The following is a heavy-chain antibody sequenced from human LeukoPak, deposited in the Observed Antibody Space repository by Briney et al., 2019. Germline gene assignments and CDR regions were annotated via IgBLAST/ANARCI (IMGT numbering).Heavy chain of an antibody. D-gene: IGHD5-18*01. CDR1: GGSISSSSYY. CDR2: IYYSGST. Sequence: SETLSLTCTVSGGSISSSSYYWGWIRQPPGKGLEWIGSIYYSGSTYYNPSLKSRVTISVDTSKNQFSLKLSSVTAADTAVYYCARGFRYSYGYDYWGQGTLVTVSS. CDR3: ARGFRYSYGYDY. V-gene: IGHV4-39*07. J-gene: IGHJ4*02.